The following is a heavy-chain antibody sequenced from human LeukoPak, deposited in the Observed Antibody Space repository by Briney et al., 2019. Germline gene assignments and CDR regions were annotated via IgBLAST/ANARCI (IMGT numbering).Heavy chain of an antibody. CDR1: GYTFTNYG. V-gene: IGHV1-18*01. CDR2: ISAYTGKT. D-gene: IGHD2-15*01. CDR3: ARGDGYCSGGSCMIFDY. Sequence: ASVTVSCKASGYTFTNYGITRVRQASGQGIEWMGWISAYTGKTNSAQKLQGRVTMTTDTSTSTGYMELRSLRSDDTAVYYCARGDGYCSGGSCMIFDYWGQGTLVTVSS. J-gene: IGHJ4*02.